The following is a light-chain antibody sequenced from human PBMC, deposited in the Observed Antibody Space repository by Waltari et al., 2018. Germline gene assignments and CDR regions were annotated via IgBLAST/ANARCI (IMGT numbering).Light chain of an antibody. V-gene: IGKV4-1*01. Sequence: DIVMTQSPESLPVSLGERATSNCKSRQSLFYISNNKNYLDWYQQKPGQPPKLLIYWASTRDSGVPDRFSGSGSGTDFTLTISSLQAEDVAVYTCQQYFDTPFTFGPGTKV. CDR2: WAS. CDR3: QQYFDTPFT. CDR1: QSLFYISNNKNY. J-gene: IGKJ3*01.